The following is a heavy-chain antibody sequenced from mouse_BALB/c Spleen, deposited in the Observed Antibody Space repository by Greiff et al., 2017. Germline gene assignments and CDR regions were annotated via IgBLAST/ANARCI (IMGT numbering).Heavy chain of an antibody. CDR2: IWAGGST. CDR1: GFSLTSYG. Sequence: GKLVESGPGLVAPSQSLSITCTVSGFSLTSYGVHWVRQPPGKGLEWLGVIWAGGSTNYNSALMSRLSISKDNSKSQVFLKMNSLQTDDTAMYYCARDLASAYWGQGTLVTVSA. J-gene: IGHJ3*01. CDR3: ARDLASAY. V-gene: IGHV2-9*02.